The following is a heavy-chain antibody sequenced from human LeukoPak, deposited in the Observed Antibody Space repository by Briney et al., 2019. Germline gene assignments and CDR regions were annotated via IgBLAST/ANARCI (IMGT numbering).Heavy chain of an antibody. Sequence: QSGGSLRLSCAASGFTFSSYEMNWVRQAPGKGLEWVSYISSSGSTIYSADSVKGRFTISRDNAKNSLYLQMNSLRAEDTALYYCARGTLKAAATDFDYWGQGTLVTVSS. CDR3: ARGTLKAAATDFDY. CDR1: GFTFSSYE. V-gene: IGHV3-48*03. J-gene: IGHJ4*02. CDR2: ISSSGSTI. D-gene: IGHD6-13*01.